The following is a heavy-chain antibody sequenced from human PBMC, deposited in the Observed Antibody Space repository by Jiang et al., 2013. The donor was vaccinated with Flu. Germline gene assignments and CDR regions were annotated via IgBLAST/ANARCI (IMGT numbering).Heavy chain of an antibody. CDR1: GGSISSSSYY. J-gene: IGHJ4*02. V-gene: IGHV4-39*01. CDR2: IYYSGST. D-gene: IGHD6-13*01. Sequence: GPGLVKPSETLSLTCTVSGGSISSSSYYWGWIRQPPGKGLEWIGSIYYSGSTYYNPSLKSRVTISVDTSKNQFSLKLSSVTAADTAMYYCARHGGGMVAAAYYFDYWGQGTLVTVSS. CDR3: ARHGGGMVAAAYYFDY.